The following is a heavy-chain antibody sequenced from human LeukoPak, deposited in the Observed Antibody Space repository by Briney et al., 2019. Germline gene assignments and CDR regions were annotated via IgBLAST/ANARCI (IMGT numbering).Heavy chain of an antibody. D-gene: IGHD2-21*01. Sequence: ASVKVSCKVSGGTSSSFAIIWMRQAPGRGLEWMGRIIPILGIANYAQKFQGRVTITADKSTSTAYMELSSLRSEDTAVYYCAREVSKHCGGDCYSISFDYWGQGTLVTVSS. J-gene: IGHJ4*02. CDR1: GGTSSSFA. V-gene: IGHV1-69*04. CDR3: AREVSKHCGGDCYSISFDY. CDR2: IIPILGIA.